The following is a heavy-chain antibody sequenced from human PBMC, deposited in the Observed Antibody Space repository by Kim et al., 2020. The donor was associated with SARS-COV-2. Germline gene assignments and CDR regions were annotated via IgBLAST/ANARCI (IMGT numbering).Heavy chain of an antibody. CDR3: AREERYQRLQWFGEGNNWFDP. CDR1: GGTFSSYA. D-gene: IGHD3-10*01. Sequence: SVKVSCKASGGTFSSYAISWVRQAPGQGLEWMGGIIPIFGTANYAQKFQGRVTITADESTSTAYMELSSLRSEDTAVYYCAREERYQRLQWFGEGNNWFDPWGQGTLVTVSS. CDR2: IIPIFGTA. V-gene: IGHV1-69*13. J-gene: IGHJ5*02.